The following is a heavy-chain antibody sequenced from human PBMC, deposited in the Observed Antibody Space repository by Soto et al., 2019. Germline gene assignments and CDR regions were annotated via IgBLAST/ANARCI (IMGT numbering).Heavy chain of an antibody. CDR1: GFTFSSYA. Sequence: EVQLLESGGGLVQPGGSLRLSCAASGFTFSSYAMSWVRPAPGKGLEWVSAISGSGGSTYYADSVKGRFTLSRDNSKNTLYRQMNSRRAEDTAVYYCAKDPIEGTGAYDYYYYRDVWGKGTTVTVAS. V-gene: IGHV3-23*01. J-gene: IGHJ6*03. CDR3: AKDPIEGTGAYDYYYYRDV. D-gene: IGHD1-1*01. CDR2: ISGSGGST.